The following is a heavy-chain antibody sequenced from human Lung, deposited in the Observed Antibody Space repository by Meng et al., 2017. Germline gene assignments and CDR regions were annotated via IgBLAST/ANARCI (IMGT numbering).Heavy chain of an antibody. CDR1: GGSISSSSNY. CDR3: ARRVHDGRHYHYFDY. D-gene: IGHD3-16*01. CDR2: IYYIGAT. V-gene: IGHV4-39*01. Sequence: QLQLQESGPGLVKPSETLSLTCTVPGGSISSSSNYWDWIRQPPGKRLEWIGSIYYIGATYYNPSLKSRVTMSVDTSKNQFSLRLSSVTAADTAVFYCARRVHDGRHYHYFDYWGQGALVTVSS. J-gene: IGHJ4*02.